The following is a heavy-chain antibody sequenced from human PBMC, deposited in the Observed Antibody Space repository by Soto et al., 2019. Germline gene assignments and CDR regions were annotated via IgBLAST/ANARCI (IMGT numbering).Heavy chain of an antibody. CDR3: ARDGSRIYGMDV. CDR1: GYTFTSYA. V-gene: IGHV1-3*01. CDR2: INAGNGNT. Sequence: ASVKVSCKASGYTFTSYAMHWVRQAPGQMLEWMGWINAGNGNTKYSQKFQGRVTITRDTSASTAYMELSSLRSEDTAVYYCARDGSRIYGMDVWGQGTTVTVSS. J-gene: IGHJ6*02.